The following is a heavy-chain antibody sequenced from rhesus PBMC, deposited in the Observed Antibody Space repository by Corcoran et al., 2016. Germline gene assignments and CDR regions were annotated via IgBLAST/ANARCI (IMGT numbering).Heavy chain of an antibody. D-gene: IGHD4-35*01. CDR2: IRSGGGT. V-gene: IGHV4-160*01. CDR3: ARYGNGFDY. CDR1: GGFASRHG. J-gene: IGHJ4*01. Sequence: QVQLQLWGEGLVKRSETLSLTCAVYGGFASRHGGGRSRQPPGKGLEWIGRIRSGGGTNYNPSLQSRVTMSIDTSKNQFSLKLSSVTAADTAVYYCARYGNGFDYWGQGDLVTVSS.